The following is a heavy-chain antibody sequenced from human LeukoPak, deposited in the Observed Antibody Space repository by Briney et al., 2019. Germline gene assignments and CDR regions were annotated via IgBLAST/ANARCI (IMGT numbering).Heavy chain of an antibody. CDR1: GYIFTGYY. CDR3: ARVRYRLAETYIDY. V-gene: IGHV1-2*02. J-gene: IGHJ4*02. D-gene: IGHD3-16*01. Sequence: ASVKASCKASGYIFTGYYMHWVRQAPGQGLEWMGWINPNSGDTNYAQKFQGRVTMTRDTSISTAYMELSRLRSDDTAVYYCARVRYRLAETYIDYWGQGTLVTVSS. CDR2: INPNSGDT.